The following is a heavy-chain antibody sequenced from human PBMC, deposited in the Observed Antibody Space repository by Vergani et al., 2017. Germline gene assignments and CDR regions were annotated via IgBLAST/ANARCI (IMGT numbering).Heavy chain of an antibody. J-gene: IGHJ4*02. CDR2: VGKDGINT. CDR3: AKNLRNSTDGLPYS. D-gene: IGHD4-23*01. V-gene: IGHV3-30*02. Sequence: QVHLVESAGGVVQPGGSLRLSCPASGFTFSNFGMNWIRQAPGKGLEWLAYVGKDGINTRYRDAVKGRFTVSRDNSKDILYLQMDSLRREDTALYYCAKNLRNSTDGLPYSWGPGTLVIVSS. CDR1: GFTFSNFG.